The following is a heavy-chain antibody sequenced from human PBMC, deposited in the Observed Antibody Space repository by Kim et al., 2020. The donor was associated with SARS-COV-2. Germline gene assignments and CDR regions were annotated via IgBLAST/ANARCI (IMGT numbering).Heavy chain of an antibody. Sequence: SVKVSCKASGGTFSSYAISWVRQAPGQGLEWMGGIIPIFGTANYAQKFQGRVTITADESTSTAYMELSSLRSEDTAVYYCARDHSSSSWSLTFDYWGQGTLVTVSS. CDR1: GGTFSSYA. CDR3: ARDHSSSSWSLTFDY. J-gene: IGHJ4*02. CDR2: IIPIFGTA. V-gene: IGHV1-69*13. D-gene: IGHD6-13*01.